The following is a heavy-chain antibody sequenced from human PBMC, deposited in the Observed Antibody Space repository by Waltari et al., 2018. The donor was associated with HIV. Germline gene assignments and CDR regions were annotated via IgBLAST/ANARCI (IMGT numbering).Heavy chain of an antibody. CDR3: ARDYNWNRWGYFDL. CDR2: IKQDGSEK. V-gene: IGHV3-7*01. D-gene: IGHD1-20*01. CDR1: GFTFSSYW. J-gene: IGHJ2*01. Sequence: EVQLVESGGGLVQPGGSLRLSCAASGFTFSSYWMSWVRQAPGKRLEWVANIKQDGSEKYYVDSVKGGFTSSRDNAKNSLYLQMNSLRAEDTAVYYCARDYNWNRWGYFDLWGRGTLVTVSS.